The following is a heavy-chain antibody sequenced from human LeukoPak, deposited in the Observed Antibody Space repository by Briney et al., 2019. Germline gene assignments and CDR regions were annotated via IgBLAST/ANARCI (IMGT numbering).Heavy chain of an antibody. J-gene: IGHJ4*02. Sequence: GGSLRLSCAASGFTFTSYWMHWVRQVPGKGLVWVSQINIDGSTTNYADSVKGRFTISRDNAKNTLYLQMNSPRAEDTAVYYCARDIDYWGQGTLVTVSS. CDR3: ARDIDY. CDR2: INIDGSTT. V-gene: IGHV3-74*01. CDR1: GFTFTSYW.